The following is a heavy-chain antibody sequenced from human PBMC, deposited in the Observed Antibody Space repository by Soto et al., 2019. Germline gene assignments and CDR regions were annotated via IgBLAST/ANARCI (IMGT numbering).Heavy chain of an antibody. Sequence: PSETLSLTCTVSGVSITSGTYYWGWIRQPPGKGLEWIGTIYYTGSTYYDPSLKSRVTISVDTSKNQFSLKLSSVTAADTAVYYCYTNYGIFGVVRYGMDVWGQGTTVTVSS. CDR3: YTNYGIFGVVRYGMDV. CDR2: IYYTGST. CDR1: GVSITSGTYY. J-gene: IGHJ6*02. V-gene: IGHV4-39*01. D-gene: IGHD3-3*01.